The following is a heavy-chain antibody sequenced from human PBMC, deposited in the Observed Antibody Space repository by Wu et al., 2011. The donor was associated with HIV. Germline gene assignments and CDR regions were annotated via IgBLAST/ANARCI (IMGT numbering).Heavy chain of an antibody. V-gene: IGHV1-69*06. Sequence: QVQLVQSGAEVKKPGSSVKVSCKAXRARXQYAISWVRQAPGQGLEWMGRIIPIFGTTNYAQKFQGRVTITADKSTSTAYMELSSLRSEDTAVYFCARGPGDLYYFYYYMDVWGKGTTVTVSS. CDR1: RARXQYA. D-gene: IGHD7-27*01. J-gene: IGHJ6*03. CDR2: IIPIFGTT. CDR3: ARGPGDLYYFYYYMDV.